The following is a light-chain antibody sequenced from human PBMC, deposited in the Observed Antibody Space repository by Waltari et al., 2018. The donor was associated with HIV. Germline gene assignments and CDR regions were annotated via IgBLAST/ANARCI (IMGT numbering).Light chain of an antibody. CDR3: GTWDSSLSAVV. Sequence: QSVLTQPPSVSAAPGQKVTISCSGSTSNIGNNYGSWYQRLPGTAPKLLIYDNSERPSGIPDRFSGSKSGTSATLGITGLQTGDEADYYCGTWDSSLSAVVFGTGTKVTVL. CDR1: TSNIGNNY. CDR2: DNS. J-gene: IGLJ1*01. V-gene: IGLV1-51*01.